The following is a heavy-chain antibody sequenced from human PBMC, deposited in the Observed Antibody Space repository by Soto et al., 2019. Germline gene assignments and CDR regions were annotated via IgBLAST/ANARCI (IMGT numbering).Heavy chain of an antibody. J-gene: IGHJ5*02. CDR2: IYTSGIT. Sequence: SETLSLTCTVSGGSISSFYWSWIRQPAGKGLEWIGRIYTSGITNYNPFVKSRVTLSVDTSKNQFSLKLRSVTAADTAVYYRARVGMVGTVLGSWFDAWSQGTLVTVSS. CDR3: ARVGMVGTVLGSWFDA. D-gene: IGHD6-19*01. V-gene: IGHV4-4*07. CDR1: GGSISSFY.